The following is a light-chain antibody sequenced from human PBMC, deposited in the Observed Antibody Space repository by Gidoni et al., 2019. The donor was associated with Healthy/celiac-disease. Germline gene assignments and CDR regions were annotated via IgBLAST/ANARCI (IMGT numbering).Light chain of an antibody. CDR1: SSNIGSNT. CDR3: AAWDDSLNGRV. J-gene: IGLJ3*02. V-gene: IGLV1-44*01. Sequence: QSVLTQPPSAPGTPGQRVTISCSGSSSNIGSNTVNWYQQLPGPAPKLLIYSNNQRPAGVPDRFSGSKSGTSASLAISGLQSEDEADYYCAAWDDSLNGRVFGGGTKLTVL. CDR2: SNN.